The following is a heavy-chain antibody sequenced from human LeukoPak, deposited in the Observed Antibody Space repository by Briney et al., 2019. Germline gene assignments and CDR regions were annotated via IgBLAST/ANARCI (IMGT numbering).Heavy chain of an antibody. D-gene: IGHD3-10*01. J-gene: IGHJ4*02. V-gene: IGHV3-15*04. CDR2: IESKTDGGTT. CDR1: GLSFSDAW. Sequence: PGGSLRLSCAASGLSFSDAWMSWVRQIPGKGLEWVGRIESKTDGGTTDYAAPVKGRFTISRGDSTNTLYLQMNSLKSEDTAVYYCTTYGSGRKFDYWGQGILVTVSS. CDR3: TTYGSGRKFDY.